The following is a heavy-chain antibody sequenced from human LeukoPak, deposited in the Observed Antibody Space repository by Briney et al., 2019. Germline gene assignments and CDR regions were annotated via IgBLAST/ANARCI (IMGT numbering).Heavy chain of an antibody. Sequence: GGSLRLSCAVSGINFRGYWMAWVRQAPGKGLEWVANMKQDGSEKSYVDSVKGRFTISRDNAKNSLYLEMNSLRVEDTAVYYCARDLGHTGYDLYDYWGQGTLVTVSS. V-gene: IGHV3-7*01. J-gene: IGHJ4*02. CDR2: MKQDGSEK. D-gene: IGHD5-12*01. CDR3: ARDLGHTGYDLYDY. CDR1: GINFRGYW.